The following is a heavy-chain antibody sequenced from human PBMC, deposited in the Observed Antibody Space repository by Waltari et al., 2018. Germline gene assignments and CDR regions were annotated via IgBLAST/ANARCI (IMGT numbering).Heavy chain of an antibody. V-gene: IGHV3-7*01. CDR1: GFTVSSYW. J-gene: IGHJ4*02. CDR3: ARGGTWTPNDY. CDR2: IKQDGSEK. D-gene: IGHD3-16*01. Sequence: EVQLVESGGGLVQPGGSLRLSCAASGFTVSSYWMRWVRQAPGKGLEWVANIKQDGSEKYYVDSVKGRFTISRDNAKNSLYLQMNSLRAEDTAVYYCARGGTWTPNDYWGQGTLVTVSS.